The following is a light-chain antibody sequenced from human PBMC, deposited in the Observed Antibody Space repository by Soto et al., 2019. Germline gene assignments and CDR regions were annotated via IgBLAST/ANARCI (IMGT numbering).Light chain of an antibody. CDR1: SSDIGGYNY. CDR3: SSYRNSSTPYV. CDR2: DVS. V-gene: IGLV2-14*01. J-gene: IGLJ1*01. Sequence: QSALTQPASVSGSPGQSITISCTGTSSDIGGYNYVSWYQQHPGKAPKLMIYDVSNRPSGVSNRFSCSKSGNTASLTIAGLQDEDEADYCGSSYRNSSTPYVFATGTKGTVL.